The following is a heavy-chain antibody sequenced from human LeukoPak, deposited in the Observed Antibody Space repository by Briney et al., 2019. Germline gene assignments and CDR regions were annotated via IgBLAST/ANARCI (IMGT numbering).Heavy chain of an antibody. D-gene: IGHD3-3*01. CDR1: GYTFTGYY. CDR2: INPSGGST. Sequence: ASVKVSCKASGYTFTGYYIHWVRQAPGQGLEWMGIINPSGGSTSYAQKFQGRVTMTRDTSTSTVYMELSSLRSEDTAVYYCARERKEDDSFYYYYYGMDVWGQGTTVTVSS. V-gene: IGHV1-46*01. CDR3: ARERKEDDSFYYYYYGMDV. J-gene: IGHJ6*02.